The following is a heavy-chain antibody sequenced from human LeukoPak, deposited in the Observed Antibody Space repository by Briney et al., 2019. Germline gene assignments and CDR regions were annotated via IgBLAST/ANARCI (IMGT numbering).Heavy chain of an antibody. CDR1: GFTFSSYA. V-gene: IGHV3-30*04. J-gene: IGHJ6*03. D-gene: IGHD3-3*01. CDR3: ARDQTVSGNFWSARYYYYYMDV. CDR2: LSSDGRDK. Sequence: GGSLRLSCAASGFTFSSYAMHWVRQAPGKGLEWVAVLSSDGRDKYYGDSVKGRFTISRDNSKNTLYLQMNSLRAEDTAVYYCARDQTVSGNFWSARYYYYYMDVWGKGTTVTVSS.